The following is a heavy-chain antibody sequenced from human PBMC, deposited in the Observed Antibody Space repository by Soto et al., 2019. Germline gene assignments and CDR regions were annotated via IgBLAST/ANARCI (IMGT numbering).Heavy chain of an antibody. Sequence: GWSLRPSCTTSGSFFNGYSFNWFRQAPGKGLEWVSSITGGRNSVDYADSVRGRFTISRENAKNSVFLQMNSLTAEDTAVYFCVAPMFGGVIGQYYFQYWGQGALVTVSS. CDR2: ITGGRNSV. J-gene: IGHJ4*02. V-gene: IGHV3-21*06. D-gene: IGHD3-16*02. CDR3: VAPMFGGVIGQYYFQY. CDR1: GSFFNGYS.